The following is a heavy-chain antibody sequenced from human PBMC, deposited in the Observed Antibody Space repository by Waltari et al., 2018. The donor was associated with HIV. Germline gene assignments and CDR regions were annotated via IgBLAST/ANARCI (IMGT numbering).Heavy chain of an antibody. D-gene: IGHD4-17*01. CDR3: TKDVSRSITHDYAET. CDR2: ISWNSGSI. Sequence: EVQLVESGGGLVQPGRSLRLSCAASGFTFDDYALHWVRQPPGKGLEWVSGISWNSGSIGYADSVRGRFTISRDNAKNSLYLQMNGLSAEDTALYYCTKDVSRSITHDYAETWGQGTLVTVSS. J-gene: IGHJ4*02. V-gene: IGHV3-9*01. CDR1: GFTFDDYA.